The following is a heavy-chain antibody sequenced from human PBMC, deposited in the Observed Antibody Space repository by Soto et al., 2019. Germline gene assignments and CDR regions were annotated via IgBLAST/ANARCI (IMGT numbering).Heavy chain of an antibody. CDR3: ARMYGGYGLTGNYDGMDV. D-gene: IGHD4-17*01. CDR2: ISSSSSYI. J-gene: IGHJ6*02. Sequence: EVQLVESGGGLVKPGGSLRLSCAASGFTFSSYSMNWARQAPGKGLEWVSSISSSSSYIYFADSVKGRFTISRDNAXXSXXLQMNRLSAEVTAVYYCARMYGGYGLTGNYDGMDVWGQGATVTVSS. V-gene: IGHV3-21*01. CDR1: GFTFSSYS.